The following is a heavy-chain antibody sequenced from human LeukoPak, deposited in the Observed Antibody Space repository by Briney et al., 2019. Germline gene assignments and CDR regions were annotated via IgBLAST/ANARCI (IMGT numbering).Heavy chain of an antibody. CDR1: GYTFTGYY. Sequence: ASVKVSCKASGYTFTGYYMHWVRQAPGQGLEWMGWINPNSGGTNYAQKFQGRVTMTRDTSISTAYMELSRLRSDDTAVYYCARDRRVGATSPRGAYYYYYYMDVWGKGTTVTVSS. CDR3: ARDRRVGATSPRGAYYYYYYMDV. D-gene: IGHD1-26*01. J-gene: IGHJ6*03. CDR2: INPNSGGT. V-gene: IGHV1-2*02.